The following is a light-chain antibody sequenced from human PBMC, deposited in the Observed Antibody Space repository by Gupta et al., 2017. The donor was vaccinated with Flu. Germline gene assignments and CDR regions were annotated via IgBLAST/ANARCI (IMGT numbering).Light chain of an antibody. CDR3: QQSYSTPYT. CDR2: AAS. J-gene: IGKJ2*01. Sequence: PSSLSASVGDRVTITCRASQRISSSLNWYQQKPGKAPKLLIYAASTLQSGVPSKFSGSGSGTDFTLTISSLQPEDFATYYCQQSYSTPYTFGQGTKVEIK. V-gene: IGKV1-39*01. CDR1: QRISSS.